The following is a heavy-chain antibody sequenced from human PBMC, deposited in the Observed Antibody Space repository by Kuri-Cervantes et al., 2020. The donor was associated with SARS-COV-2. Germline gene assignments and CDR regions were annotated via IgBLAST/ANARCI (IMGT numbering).Heavy chain of an antibody. J-gene: IGHJ5*02. D-gene: IGHD2-2*01. CDR3: AVSLAGYCSSTSCYYWFDP. Sequence: SQTLSLTCAISGDSVSNNSAAWNWIRQSPSRGLEWLGRTYYRSKWYNDYAVSVKSRITINPDTSKNQFSLQLNSVTPEDTAVYYCAVSLAGYCSSTSCYYWFDPWGQGTLVTVSS. CDR2: TYYRSKWYN. V-gene: IGHV6-1*01. CDR1: GDSVSNNSAA.